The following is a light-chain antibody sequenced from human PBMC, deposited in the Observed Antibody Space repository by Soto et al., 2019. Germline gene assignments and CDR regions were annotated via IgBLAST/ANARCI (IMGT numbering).Light chain of an antibody. Sequence: QSVLTQPPSVSGAPGQRVTISCTGNSSNLGAGYDVHWYQQLPGAAPKLVIFGNRNRPSGVPERFSGSKSGTSASLAITGLQSEDEADYYCAAWDDSLNGRVFGGGTKLTVL. CDR2: GNR. V-gene: IGLV1-40*01. CDR3: AAWDDSLNGRV. CDR1: SSNLGAGYD. J-gene: IGLJ3*02.